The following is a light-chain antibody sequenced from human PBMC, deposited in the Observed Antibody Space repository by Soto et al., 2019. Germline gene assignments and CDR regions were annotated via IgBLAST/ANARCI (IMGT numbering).Light chain of an antibody. Sequence: QSALTQPASVSGSPGQSATISCFGSDIGNYNLVSWYQHLPGRAPKLLIFEVTMRPSGISDRFSGSKSASTASLTISGLQAEDEGDYYCCSYAGSSTYVFGTGTKVTVL. CDR1: SDIGNYNL. CDR2: EVT. CDR3: CSYAGSSTYV. J-gene: IGLJ1*01. V-gene: IGLV2-23*02.